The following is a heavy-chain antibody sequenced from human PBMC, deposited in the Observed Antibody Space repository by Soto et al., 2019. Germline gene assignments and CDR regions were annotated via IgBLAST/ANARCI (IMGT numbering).Heavy chain of an antibody. D-gene: IGHD3-9*01. Sequence: QVKLVQSGAEVKKPGASVKVSCKASGYTFTSYDINWVRQATGQGLEWMGWMNPNSGNTGYAQKFQGRVTMTRNTSISTAYMELSSLRSEDTAVYYCARGLRYFDWLLSNPLDYWGQGTLVTVSS. CDR2: MNPNSGNT. CDR3: ARGLRYFDWLLSNPLDY. J-gene: IGHJ4*02. V-gene: IGHV1-8*01. CDR1: GYTFTSYD.